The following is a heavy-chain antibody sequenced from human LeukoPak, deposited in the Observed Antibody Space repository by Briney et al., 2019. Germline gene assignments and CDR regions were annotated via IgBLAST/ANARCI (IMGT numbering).Heavy chain of an antibody. V-gene: IGHV3-33*01. D-gene: IGHD6-13*01. CDR2: IWYDGSNK. CDR3: ARDPGYSSSWLFDY. J-gene: IGHJ4*02. Sequence: GGSLRLSCAASGFTLSSYGMHWVRQAPGKGLEWVAVIWYDGSNKYYADSVKGRFTISRDNSKNTLYLQMNSLRAEDTAVYYCARDPGYSSSWLFDYWGQGTLVIVSS. CDR1: GFTLSSYG.